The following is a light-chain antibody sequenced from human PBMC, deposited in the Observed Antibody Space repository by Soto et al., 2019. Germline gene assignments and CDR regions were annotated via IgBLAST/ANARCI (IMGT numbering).Light chain of an antibody. CDR3: SSYAGSNTQGYV. CDR2: EVS. J-gene: IGLJ1*01. CDR1: SSDIGYSNF. V-gene: IGLV2-14*01. Sequence: QSALTQPASVSGSPGQSITISCAGSSSDIGYSNFVSWYQQHPGKAPKLMIYEVSNRPSGVSNRFSGSKSGDTASLTISGLQPEDEADYYCSSYAGSNTQGYVFGTGTKVTVL.